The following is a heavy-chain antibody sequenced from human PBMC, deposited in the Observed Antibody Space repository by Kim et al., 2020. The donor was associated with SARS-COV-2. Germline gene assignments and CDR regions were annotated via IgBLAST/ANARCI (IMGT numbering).Heavy chain of an antibody. V-gene: IGHV4-34*01. CDR3: ARGQDTAKVGY. Sequence: SETLSLTCAVYGGSLSGYYWSWICQPPGKGLEWIGEIHPFGNTDYQPSLKSRITMSLDTSKNHFSLKLSSVTAADTAMYFCARGQDTAKVGYWGQGTLVTVSS. J-gene: IGHJ4*02. CDR1: GGSLSGYY. D-gene: IGHD5-18*01. CDR2: IHPFGNT.